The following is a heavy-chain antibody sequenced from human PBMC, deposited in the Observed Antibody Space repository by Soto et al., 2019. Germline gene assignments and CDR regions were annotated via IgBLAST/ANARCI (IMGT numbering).Heavy chain of an antibody. CDR2: IIPILGIA. V-gene: IGHV1-69*04. J-gene: IGHJ4*02. CDR3: ARDPGYSYGYN. CDR1: GGTFSSYT. Sequence: ASVKVSCKASGGTFSSYTISWVRQAPGQGLEWKGRIIPILGIANYAQKFQGRVTITADKSTSTAYMELSSLRSVDTVVYYCARDPGYSYGYNWGQGTLVTVS. D-gene: IGHD5-18*01.